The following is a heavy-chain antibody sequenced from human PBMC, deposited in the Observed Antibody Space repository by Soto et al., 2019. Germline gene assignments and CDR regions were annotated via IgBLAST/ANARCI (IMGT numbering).Heavy chain of an antibody. CDR3: ARGVVGFGELLWGSDYYYYGMDV. V-gene: IGHV1-69*06. CDR1: GGTFSSYA. Sequence: GASVKVSCKASGGTFSSYAISWARQAPGQGLEWMGGIIPIFGTANYAQKFQGRVTITADKSTSTAYMELSSLRSEDTAVYYCARGVVGFGELLWGSDYYYYGMDVWGQGTTVTVSS. CDR2: IIPIFGTA. J-gene: IGHJ6*02. D-gene: IGHD3-10*01.